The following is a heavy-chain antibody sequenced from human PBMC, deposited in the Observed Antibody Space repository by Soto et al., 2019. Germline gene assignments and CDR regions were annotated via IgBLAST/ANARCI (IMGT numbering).Heavy chain of an antibody. V-gene: IGHV4-59*08. D-gene: IGHD6-19*01. CDR2: IYYSGST. J-gene: IGHJ6*02. CDR1: GGSISSYY. Sequence: SETLSLTCTVSGGSISSYYWSWIRQPPGKGLEWIGYIYYSGSTNYNPSLKSRVTISVDTSKNQFSLKLSSVTAADTAVYYCARRRHTVAGTGHYYYYYGMDVWGQGTTVTVSS. CDR3: ARRRHTVAGTGHYYYYYGMDV.